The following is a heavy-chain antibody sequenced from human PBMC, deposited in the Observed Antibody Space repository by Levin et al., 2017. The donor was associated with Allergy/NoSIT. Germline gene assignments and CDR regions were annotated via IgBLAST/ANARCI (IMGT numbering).Heavy chain of an antibody. V-gene: IGHV3-20*04. Sequence: GGSLRLSCAASGFTFDDYGMSWVRQAPGKGLEWVSGINWNGGSTGYADSVKGRFTISRDNAKNSLYLQMNSLRAEDTALYYCARAMGAVTHFSFVDYWGQGTLVTVSS. J-gene: IGHJ4*02. CDR2: INWNGGST. CDR1: GFTFDDYG. D-gene: IGHD3-3*02. CDR3: ARAMGAVTHFSFVDY.